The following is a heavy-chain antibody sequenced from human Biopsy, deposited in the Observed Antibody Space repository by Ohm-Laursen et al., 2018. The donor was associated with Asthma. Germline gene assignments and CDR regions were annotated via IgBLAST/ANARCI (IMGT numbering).Heavy chain of an antibody. Sequence: SLRLSCAASGFTFGSYGLNWVRQAPGKGLEWVADIWFDGSNKHYADSVKGRFTISRDNSKNTLYLQMNSLRAEDTALYYCGRERSYMVDYWGQGTLVIVSS. CDR1: GFTFGSYG. CDR3: GRERSYMVDY. D-gene: IGHD3-10*01. J-gene: IGHJ4*02. CDR2: IWFDGSNK. V-gene: IGHV3-33*01.